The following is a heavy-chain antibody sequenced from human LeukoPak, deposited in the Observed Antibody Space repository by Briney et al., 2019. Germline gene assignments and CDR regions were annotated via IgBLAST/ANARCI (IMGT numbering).Heavy chain of an antibody. J-gene: IGHJ4*02. D-gene: IGHD6-13*01. Sequence: SETLSLTCTVSGGSISSYYWSWIRQPPGQGLEWIGYIYYSGSTNYNPSLKSRVTISVDTSKNQFSLKLSSVTAADTAVYYCARHQIAAAFFDYWGQGTLVTVSS. CDR3: ARHQIAAAFFDY. V-gene: IGHV4-59*08. CDR2: IYYSGST. CDR1: GGSISSYY.